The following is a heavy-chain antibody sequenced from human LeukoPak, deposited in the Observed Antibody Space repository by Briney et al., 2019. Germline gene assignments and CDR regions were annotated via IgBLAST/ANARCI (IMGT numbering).Heavy chain of an antibody. CDR2: IIPIFGTA. CDR3: ATPEYSSSSYLSY. CDR1: GGTSSSYA. Sequence: GASVKVSCTASGGTSSSYAISWVRQAPGQGLEWMGGIIPIFGTANYAQKFQGRVTITTDESTSTAYMELSSLRSEDTAVYYCATPEYSSSSYLSYWGQGTLVTVSS. J-gene: IGHJ4*02. V-gene: IGHV1-69*05. D-gene: IGHD6-6*01.